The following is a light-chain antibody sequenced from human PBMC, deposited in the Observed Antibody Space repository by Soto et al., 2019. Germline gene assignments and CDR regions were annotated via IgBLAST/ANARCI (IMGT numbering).Light chain of an antibody. CDR3: QQSINWPPWT. CDR2: DAS. CDR1: QGVGTS. V-gene: IGKV3-11*01. J-gene: IGKJ1*01. Sequence: EMVLTQSPATLSLSPGERATFSCKASQGVGTSLAWSQQKPDQAPRLLIYDASVRATGTPDRFIGSGSGTAFTLTLGRLQPEDIAMYYCQQSINWPPWTFCRGNRVEI.